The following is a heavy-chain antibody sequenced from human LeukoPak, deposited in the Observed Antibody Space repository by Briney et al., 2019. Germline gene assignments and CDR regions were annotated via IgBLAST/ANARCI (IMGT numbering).Heavy chain of an antibody. J-gene: IGHJ4*02. CDR1: GDSVRSRDYY. V-gene: IGHV4-39*01. CDR3: ARRPGSSGSGSYYIHFDY. Sequence: TSETLSLTCTVSGDSVRSRDYYWGWIRQPPGKGLEWIGSIYYSGSTYYNPSLKSRVTISVDTSKNQFSLKLSSVTAADTAVYYCARRPGSSGSGSYYIHFDYWGQGTLVTVSS. D-gene: IGHD3-10*01. CDR2: IYYSGST.